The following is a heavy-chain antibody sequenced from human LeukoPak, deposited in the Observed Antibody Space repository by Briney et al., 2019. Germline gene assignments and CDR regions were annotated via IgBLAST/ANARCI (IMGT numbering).Heavy chain of an antibody. Sequence: SVKVSCKASGGTFSSYTISWVRQAPGQGLEWMGRIIPILGIANYAQKFQGRVTVTADKSTSTAYMELSSLRSEDTAVYYCARDPGDGYNLDYWGQGTLVTVSS. V-gene: IGHV1-69*04. CDR3: ARDPGDGYNLDY. CDR1: GGTFSSYT. J-gene: IGHJ4*02. CDR2: IIPILGIA. D-gene: IGHD5-24*01.